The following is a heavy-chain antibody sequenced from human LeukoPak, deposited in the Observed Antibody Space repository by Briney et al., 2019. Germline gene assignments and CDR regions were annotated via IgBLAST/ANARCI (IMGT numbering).Heavy chain of an antibody. J-gene: IGHJ4*02. CDR1: GYTFTGYY. V-gene: IGHV1-2*02. CDR2: INPNSGGT. Sequence: GASVKVSCKASGYTFTGYYIHWVRQAPGQGLEWMGWINPNSGGTNYAQKFQGRVTMTRDTSISTAYMELSRLRSDDTAVYYCARGVYYYDSSGYRGFDYWGQGTLVTVSS. D-gene: IGHD3-22*01. CDR3: ARGVYYYDSSGYRGFDY.